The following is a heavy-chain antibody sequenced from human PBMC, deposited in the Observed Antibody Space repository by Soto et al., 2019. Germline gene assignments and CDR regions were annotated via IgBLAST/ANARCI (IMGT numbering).Heavy chain of an antibody. Sequence: QVTLKESGPVLVKPTETLTLTCTVSGFSLRNARMGVSWIRQPPGKALEWIAHILSSDEKSYNTSLKGRLTLSQDTSKSQVVLTMTNMDPVDTATYFCARMLAVNYYYYYVDVWGEGTTVTVSS. D-gene: IGHD3-22*01. CDR2: ILSSDEK. CDR3: ARMLAVNYYYYYVDV. J-gene: IGHJ6*03. CDR1: GFSLRNARMG. V-gene: IGHV2-26*01.